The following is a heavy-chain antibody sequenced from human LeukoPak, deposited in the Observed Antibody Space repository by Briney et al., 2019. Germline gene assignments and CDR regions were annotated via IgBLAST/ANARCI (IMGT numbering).Heavy chain of an antibody. J-gene: IGHJ3*02. CDR3: ARDKDYYDSSGYWFAFDI. Sequence: GGSLRLSCAASGFTFSSYSMNWVRQAPGKGLEWVSSISSSSSYIYYADSVKGRFTISRDNAKNSLYLQMNSLRAEDTAVYYCARDKDYYDSSGYWFAFDIWGQGTMVTVSS. D-gene: IGHD3-22*01. V-gene: IGHV3-21*01. CDR1: GFTFSSYS. CDR2: ISSSSSYI.